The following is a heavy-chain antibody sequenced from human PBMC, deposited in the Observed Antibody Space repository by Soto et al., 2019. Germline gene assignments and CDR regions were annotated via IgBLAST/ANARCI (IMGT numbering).Heavy chain of an antibody. CDR2: IYYSGST. D-gene: IGHD3-22*01. CDR3: DSSGYDGMDV. J-gene: IGHJ6*02. V-gene: IGHV4-39*01. CDR1: GGSISSSSYY. Sequence: PSETLSLTCTVSGGSISSSSYYWGWIRQPPGKGLEWIGSIYYSGSTYYNPSLKSRVTISVDTSKNQFSLKLSSVTAADTAVYYYDSSGYDGMDVWGQGTTVTVSS.